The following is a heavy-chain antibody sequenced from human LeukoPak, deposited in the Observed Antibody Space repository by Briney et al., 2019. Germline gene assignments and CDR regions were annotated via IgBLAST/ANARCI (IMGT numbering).Heavy chain of an antibody. J-gene: IGHJ6*02. Sequence: PGGSLRLSCAASGFTVSSNYMSWVSQAPGKGLEWVSVIYSGGSTYYADSVKGRFTISRDNSKNTLYLQMNSLRAEDTAVYYCAKAGRYYYVDVWGQGTTVTVSS. D-gene: IGHD3-16*01. CDR1: GFTVSSNY. CDR2: IYSGGST. CDR3: AKAGRYYYVDV. V-gene: IGHV3-66*01.